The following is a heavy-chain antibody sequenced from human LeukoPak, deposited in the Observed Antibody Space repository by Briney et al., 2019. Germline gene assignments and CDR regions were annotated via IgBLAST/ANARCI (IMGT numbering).Heavy chain of an antibody. J-gene: IGHJ4*02. D-gene: IGHD1-26*01. CDR2: INPSGGRT. CDR1: GYTFTSYD. V-gene: IGHV1-46*01. Sequence: GASVKVSCKASGYTFTSYDINWVRQAPGQGLEWMGIINPSGGRTGYAQKIRGRVTMTRDASTSTVYMELSSLRSEDTAVYYCARAYHSGSFPHDYWGQGTLVTVSS. CDR3: ARAYHSGSFPHDY.